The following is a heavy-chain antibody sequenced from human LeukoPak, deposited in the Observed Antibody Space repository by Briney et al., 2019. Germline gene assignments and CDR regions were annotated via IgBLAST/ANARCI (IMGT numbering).Heavy chain of an antibody. Sequence: PSETLSLTRTVSGGSISSGGYYWSWIRQHPGKGLEWIGYIYYSGSTYYNPSLKSRVTISVDTSKNQFSLKLSSVTAADTAVYYCARESYYYGSGSTYFDYWGQGTLVTVSS. CDR2: IYYSGST. CDR3: ARESYYYGSGSTYFDY. D-gene: IGHD3-10*01. J-gene: IGHJ4*02. CDR1: GGSISSGGYY. V-gene: IGHV4-31*03.